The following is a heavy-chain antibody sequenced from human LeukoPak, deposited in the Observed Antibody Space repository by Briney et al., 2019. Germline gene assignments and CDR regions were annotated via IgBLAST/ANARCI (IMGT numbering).Heavy chain of an antibody. D-gene: IGHD1-26*01. J-gene: IGHJ4*02. CDR1: GGSINSGDYY. Sequence: SETLSLTCTVSGGSINSGDYYWSWIRQPPGKGLEWIGCFYYSGSTYYSPSLKSRVAISVDRSKNQFSLTLSSVTAADTAIYYCARDSPKRYSGSYFDYWGQGTLVTVSS. V-gene: IGHV4-30-4*01. CDR3: ARDSPKRYSGSYFDY. CDR2: FYYSGST.